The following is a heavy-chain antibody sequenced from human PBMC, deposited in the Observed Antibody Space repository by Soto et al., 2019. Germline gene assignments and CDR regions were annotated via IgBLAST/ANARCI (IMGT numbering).Heavy chain of an antibody. D-gene: IGHD3-9*01. Sequence: SETLSLTCTVSGGSISSGGYYWSWIRQHPGKGLEWIGEINHSGNTNYNPSLKSRVTISVDKSKNQFSLKLSSVTAADTAVYYCASQGLPYFDWSPTPLYYMDVWGKGTTVTVSS. CDR2: INHSGNT. CDR1: GGSISSGGYY. CDR3: ASQGLPYFDWSPTPLYYMDV. J-gene: IGHJ6*03. V-gene: IGHV4-61*08.